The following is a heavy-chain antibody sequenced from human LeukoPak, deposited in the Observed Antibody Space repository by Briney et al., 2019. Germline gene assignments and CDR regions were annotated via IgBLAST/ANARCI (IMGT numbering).Heavy chain of an antibody. D-gene: IGHD6-19*01. CDR1: GYTFTRYY. CDR3: ARRIAVTSARGIDI. J-gene: IGHJ3*02. Sequence: ASVKVSCKASGYTFTRYYLHWVRQAPGQGLEWMGIINPSGGRTNNAQQFQGRVTMTRDTSTSTVYMQLSSLRSEDTAVYYCARRIAVTSARGIDIWGQGTMVTVSS. CDR2: INPSGGRT. V-gene: IGHV1-46*01.